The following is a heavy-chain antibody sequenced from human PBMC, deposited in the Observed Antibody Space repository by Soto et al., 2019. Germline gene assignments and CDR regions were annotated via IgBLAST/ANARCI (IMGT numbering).Heavy chain of an antibody. CDR1: GGSISSDDYS. D-gene: IGHD6-6*01. J-gene: IGHJ3*02. CDR2: VYHSGST. Sequence: QLQLQESGSGLVKPSQTLSLTCAVSGGSISSDDYSWSWIRQPPGKGLEWIGYVYHSGSTYYNPSLRSRVTMSFDRSRNHFSLRLSSVTAADTAVYCCARISSFTGEFAFDIWGQGTMVTVSS. CDR3: ARISSFTGEFAFDI. V-gene: IGHV4-30-2*01.